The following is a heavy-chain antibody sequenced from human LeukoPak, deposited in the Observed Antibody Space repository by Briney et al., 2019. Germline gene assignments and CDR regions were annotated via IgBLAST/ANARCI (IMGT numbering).Heavy chain of an antibody. Sequence: PGGSLRLSCAASGFTFSSDWMIWVRQAPGKGLEWVANIKPDEGEKYYVDSVKGRFTVSRDNAKNSLYLQMNSLRAEATAVYYCAKGRIAVAATDYFDYWGQGTLVTVSS. CDR2: IKPDEGEK. J-gene: IGHJ4*02. D-gene: IGHD6-19*01. CDR1: GFTFSSDW. V-gene: IGHV3-7*03. CDR3: AKGRIAVAATDYFDY.